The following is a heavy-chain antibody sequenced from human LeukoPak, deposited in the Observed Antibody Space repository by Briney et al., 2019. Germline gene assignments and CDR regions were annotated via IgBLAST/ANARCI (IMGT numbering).Heavy chain of an antibody. V-gene: IGHV4-39*07. Sequence: SETLSLTCTVSGGSIRSSYYYWSWIRQPPGKGLEWIGEINHSGSTNYNPSLKSRVTISVDTSKNQFSLKLSSVTAADTAVYYCASNSRGYSSGWYDFDYWGQGTLVTVSS. CDR1: GGSIRSSYYY. CDR2: INHSGST. CDR3: ASNSRGYSSGWYDFDY. J-gene: IGHJ4*02. D-gene: IGHD6-19*01.